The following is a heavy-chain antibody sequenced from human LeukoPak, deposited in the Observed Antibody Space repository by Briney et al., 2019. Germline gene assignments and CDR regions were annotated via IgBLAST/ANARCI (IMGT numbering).Heavy chain of an antibody. CDR3: ARRYCSGDICYYFDY. CDR2: IGGTGAGT. Sequence: GVSLRLSCAASGFTFSSYPMAWVRQAPGKGLEWVSLIGGTGAGTFYADSVKGRFTISRDNSKNTLYLQMNSLRAEDTAVYYCARRYCSGDICYYFDYRGQGTLVTVSS. CDR1: GFTFSSYP. V-gene: IGHV3-23*01. J-gene: IGHJ4*02. D-gene: IGHD2-15*01.